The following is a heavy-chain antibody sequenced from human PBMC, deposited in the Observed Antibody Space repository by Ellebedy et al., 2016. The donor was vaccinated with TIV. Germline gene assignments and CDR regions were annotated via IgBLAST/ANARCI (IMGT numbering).Heavy chain of an antibody. V-gene: IGHV3-7*01. CDR2: IKQHGSEK. CDR3: ARDVGGMDV. CDR1: GFTFSSYW. J-gene: IGHJ6*02. Sequence: GGSLRLXXAASGFTFSSYWMSWVRQAPGKGLEWVANIKQHGSEKYYVDSVKGRFTISRDNAKNSLYLQMNSLRAEDTAVYYCARDVGGMDVWGQGTTVTVSS. D-gene: IGHD1-26*01.